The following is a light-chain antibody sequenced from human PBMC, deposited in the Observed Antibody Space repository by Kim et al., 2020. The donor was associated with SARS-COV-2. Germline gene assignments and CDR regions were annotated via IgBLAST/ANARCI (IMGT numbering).Light chain of an antibody. CDR3: QQRSNWPLT. Sequence: EIVLTQSPATLSLSPGERATLSCRASQIVTSYLAWYQQKPGQAPRLLIYDVSNRATGIPARFSGSGSGTDFTLTISSLEPEDFAVYYCQQRSNWPLTFGGGTKVDIK. J-gene: IGKJ4*01. CDR1: QIVTSY. CDR2: DVS. V-gene: IGKV3-11*01.